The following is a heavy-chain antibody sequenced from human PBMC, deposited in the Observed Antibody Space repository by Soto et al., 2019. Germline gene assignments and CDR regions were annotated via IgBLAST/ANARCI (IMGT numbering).Heavy chain of an antibody. CDR2: IYPGDSET. CDR1: GYSFTSYW. V-gene: IGHV5-51*01. J-gene: IGHJ6*01. Sequence: GASLKISCKGSGYSFTSYWIGWVRQMPGKGLECMGIIYPGDSETGYSPSFQGQVTISADKSISTAYLQWSSLKASDTAMYYCARPKVPGRWYYGMGVLGQGTTVTRS. CDR3: ARPKVPGRWYYGMGV. D-gene: IGHD2-15*01.